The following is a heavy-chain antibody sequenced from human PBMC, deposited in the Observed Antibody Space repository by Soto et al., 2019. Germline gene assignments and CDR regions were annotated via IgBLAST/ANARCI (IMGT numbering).Heavy chain of an antibody. CDR2: INPNSGGT. D-gene: IGHD3-3*01. CDR3: ARDRATPGFYDYYYYGMDV. CDR1: GYTYTCYY. V-gene: IGHV1-2*04. Sequence: XSVKVSCKTSGYTYTCYYMHWVRQKQGQGLEWMGWINPNSGGTNYAQKFQGWVTMTRDTSISTAYMELSRLRSDDTAVYYCARDRATPGFYDYYYYGMDVWGQGTTVTVSS. J-gene: IGHJ6*02.